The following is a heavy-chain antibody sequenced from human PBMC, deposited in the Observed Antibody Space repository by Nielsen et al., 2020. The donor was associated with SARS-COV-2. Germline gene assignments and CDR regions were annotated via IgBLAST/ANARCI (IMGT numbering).Heavy chain of an antibody. J-gene: IGHJ6*02. Sequence: GGSLRLSCAASGFTFSSYWMSWVRQAPGKGLEWVSSISGSGGGTSYADSVKGRFTISRDNSKITLYLQMNSLRAEDTAVYYCAKVVGATTDYYGLDVWGQGTTVTVSS. CDR2: ISGSGGGT. V-gene: IGHV3-23*01. D-gene: IGHD1-26*01. CDR3: AKVVGATTDYYGLDV. CDR1: GFTFSSYW.